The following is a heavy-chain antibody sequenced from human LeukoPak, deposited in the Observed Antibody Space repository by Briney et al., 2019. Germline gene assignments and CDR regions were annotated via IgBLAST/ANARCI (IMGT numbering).Heavy chain of an antibody. CDR3: ARLSQIVAFDI. D-gene: IGHD6-6*01. Sequence: SETLSLTCAVYCGSFSGYYWSWIRQPPGKGLEWIGEINHSGSTNYNPSLKSRVTISVDTSKNQFSLKLSSVTAADTAVYYCARLSQIVAFDIWGQGTMVTVSS. CDR2: INHSGST. J-gene: IGHJ3*02. CDR1: CGSFSGYY. V-gene: IGHV4-34*01.